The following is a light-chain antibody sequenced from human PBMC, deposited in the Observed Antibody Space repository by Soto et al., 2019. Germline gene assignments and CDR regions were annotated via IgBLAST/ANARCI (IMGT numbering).Light chain of an antibody. CDR3: QQSYSTPRT. CDR2: AAS. V-gene: IGKV1-39*01. Sequence: DIQMTQSPSSLPASVGDRVTITCRASQSISSYLNWYQQKPGKAPKLLIYAASILQSGVPSRFSGSGSGTDFTLTISSLQPEDFATYYCQQSYSTPRTFGQGTKVEIK. J-gene: IGKJ1*01. CDR1: QSISSY.